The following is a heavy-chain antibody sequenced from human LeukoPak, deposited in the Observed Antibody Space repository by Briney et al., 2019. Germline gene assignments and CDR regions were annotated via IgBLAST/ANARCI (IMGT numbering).Heavy chain of an antibody. J-gene: IGHJ6*03. CDR2: FYKGAMT. CDR1: GGSMDGHY. CDR3: ARPRTILGVVIGRHYIEL. V-gene: IGHV4-4*09. Sequence: SETLSLTCTASGGSMDGHYWTWLRQPPGKGLEWIGYFYKGAMTNQNPSLSSRVSMSMDTSKNQLSLTLTSVTAADTAVYYCARPRTILGVVIGRHYIELWGTGTTVSVSS. D-gene: IGHD3-3*01.